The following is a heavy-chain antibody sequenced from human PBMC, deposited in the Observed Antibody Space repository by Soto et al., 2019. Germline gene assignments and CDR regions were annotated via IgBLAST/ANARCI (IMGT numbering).Heavy chain of an antibody. Sequence: WESLALACAASVFTFSDHYMYWVRQAPGKGLEWLGRTRNKANSYTTEYAASVKGRFIISRDDSRNSLYLQMNSLETEDTAVDYCAGIYTFEGMDVWGQGTTVTVSS. D-gene: IGHD3-16*01. J-gene: IGHJ6*02. CDR3: AGIYTFEGMDV. CDR2: TRNKANSYTT. V-gene: IGHV3-72*01. CDR1: VFTFSDHY.